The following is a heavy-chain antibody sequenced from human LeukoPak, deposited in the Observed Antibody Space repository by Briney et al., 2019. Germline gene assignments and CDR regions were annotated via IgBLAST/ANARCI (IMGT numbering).Heavy chain of an antibody. V-gene: IGHV4-39*01. Sequence: PGGSLRLSCAASGFTFSSYAMSWVRQPPGKGLEWIGSIYYSGSTYYNPSLKSRVTISVDTSKNQFSLKLSSVTAADTAVYYCARRRGAARPDYDPWGQGTLVTVSS. D-gene: IGHD6-6*01. CDR2: IYYSGST. CDR1: GFTFSSYA. CDR3: ARRRGAARPDYDP. J-gene: IGHJ5*02.